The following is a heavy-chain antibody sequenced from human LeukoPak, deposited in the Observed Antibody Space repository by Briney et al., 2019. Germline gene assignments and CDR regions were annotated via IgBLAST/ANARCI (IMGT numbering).Heavy chain of an antibody. CDR1: GHTFTDLS. V-gene: IGHV1-24*01. D-gene: IGHD2/OR15-2a*01. J-gene: IGHJ4*02. Sequence: ASVNVSCMVSGHTFTDLSMNWVRQAPGKGLEWMGGFDPEDVETIYAQKFQGRVTMTEDTSTATAYMKLSSLRPDDTAVYYCATDFYRGRQFDYWGQGTLVTVSS. CDR3: ATDFYRGRQFDY. CDR2: FDPEDVET.